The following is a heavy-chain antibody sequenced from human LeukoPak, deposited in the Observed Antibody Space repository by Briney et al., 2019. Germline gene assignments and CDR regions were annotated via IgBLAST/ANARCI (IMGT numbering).Heavy chain of an antibody. Sequence: SETLSLTCTVSGGSISSYYWSWIRQPPGKGLEWIGYIYYSGSTNYNPSLKSRVTISVDTSKNQFSLKLSSVTAADTAVYYCARHFYDSSGYYPGWFDPWGQGTLVTVSS. CDR3: ARHFYDSSGYYPGWFDP. D-gene: IGHD3-22*01. J-gene: IGHJ5*02. V-gene: IGHV4-59*08. CDR2: IYYSGST. CDR1: GGSISSYY.